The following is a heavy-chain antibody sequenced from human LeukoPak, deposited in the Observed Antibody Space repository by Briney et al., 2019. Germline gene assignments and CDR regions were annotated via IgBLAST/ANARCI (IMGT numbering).Heavy chain of an antibody. J-gene: IGHJ5*02. CDR3: ARGLGGYCSSTSCYNWFDP. V-gene: IGHV1-8*01. Sequence: GASVKVSCKASGYTFTSYDINWVRQATGQGLEWMGWMNPNSGNTGYAQKFQGRVTMTRNTSISTAYMELSSLRSEDTAVYYCARGLGGYCSSTSCYNWFDPWGQGTPVTVSS. D-gene: IGHD2-2*01. CDR2: MNPNSGNT. CDR1: GYTFTSYD.